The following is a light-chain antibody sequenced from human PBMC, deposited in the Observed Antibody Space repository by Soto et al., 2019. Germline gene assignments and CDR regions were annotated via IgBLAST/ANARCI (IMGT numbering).Light chain of an antibody. CDR2: AAS. Sequence: DIQMTQSPSSLSASVGDRVTITCRASQSINTYLNWYQHRPGKAPKLLIYAASSWQGGVPSRFSASGSGTDFTLPISSLQPEDFATYYCQQSYSTQYTFCQGTKREIK. J-gene: IGKJ2*01. V-gene: IGKV1-39*01. CDR3: QQSYSTQYT. CDR1: QSINTY.